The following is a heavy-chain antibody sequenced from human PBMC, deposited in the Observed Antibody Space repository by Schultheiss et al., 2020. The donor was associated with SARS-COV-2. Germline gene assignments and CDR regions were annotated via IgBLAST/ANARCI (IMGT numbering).Heavy chain of an antibody. J-gene: IGHJ6*03. CDR2: INPDSGGT. CDR1: GYTFTSYA. Sequence: ASVKVSCKASGYTFTSYAMHWVRQAPGQGLEWVGWINPDSGGTDYARKFQGRVTMTRDTSISTAYMDLSRLRFDDTAVYYCASQMTGYMDVWGKGTTVTVSS. D-gene: IGHD3-10*01. V-gene: IGHV1-2*02. CDR3: ASQMTGYMDV.